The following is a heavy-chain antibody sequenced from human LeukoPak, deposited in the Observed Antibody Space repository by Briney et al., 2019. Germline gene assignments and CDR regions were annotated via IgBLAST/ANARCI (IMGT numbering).Heavy chain of an antibody. CDR1: GDSFTSYY. CDR2: IYYNGST. D-gene: IGHD3-3*01. J-gene: IGHJ5*02. CDR3: AHRHRVDNWFDP. Sequence: SETLSLTCTVSGDSFTSYYWGWIRQPPEKGLEWIGYIYYNGSTNYNPSLKSRVTISVDTSKKQFSLKLNSVTAADTAVYYCAHRHRVDNWFDPWGQGTLVTVSS. V-gene: IGHV4-59*01.